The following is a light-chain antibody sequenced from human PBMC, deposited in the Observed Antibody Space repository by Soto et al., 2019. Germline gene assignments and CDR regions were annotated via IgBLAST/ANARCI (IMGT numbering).Light chain of an antibody. V-gene: IGKV3-15*01. Sequence: EIVMTQSPATLSVSPGGRATLSCRASQSISDTLAWYQQKPGQAPRLLIYSASRRATGFPGRFSGSGSGTDFTLTISSLQSEDLAVYYCQQYNNWPWTFGQGTKGDIK. J-gene: IGKJ1*01. CDR3: QQYNNWPWT. CDR2: SAS. CDR1: QSISDT.